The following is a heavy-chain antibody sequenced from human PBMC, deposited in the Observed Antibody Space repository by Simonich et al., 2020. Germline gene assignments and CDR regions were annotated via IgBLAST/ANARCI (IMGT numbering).Heavy chain of an antibody. D-gene: IGHD6-13*01. Sequence: QVQLQQWGAGLLKPSETLSLTCAVYGGSFSGYYWSWIRQPPGKGLEWIGEINHRGRPNYNPSLKSRVTISVDTSKNQFSLKLSSVTAADTAVYYCARHTVKSIAATNYYYGMDVWGQGTTVTVSS. J-gene: IGHJ6*02. CDR1: GGSFSGYY. CDR3: ARHTVKSIAATNYYYGMDV. CDR2: INHRGRP. V-gene: IGHV4-34*01.